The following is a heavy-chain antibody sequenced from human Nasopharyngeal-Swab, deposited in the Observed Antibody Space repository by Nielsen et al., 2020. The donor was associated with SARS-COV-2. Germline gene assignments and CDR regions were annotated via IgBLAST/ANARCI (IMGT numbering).Heavy chain of an antibody. Sequence: ASVKVSCKVSGYTLTELSMHWVRQAPGKGLEWMGGFDPEDGETIYAQKFQGRVTMTEDTSTDTAYMELSSLRSEDTAVYYCATAPSIGCSSTSCSRWYYYYGMDAWGQGTTVTVSS. CDR2: FDPEDGET. J-gene: IGHJ6*02. V-gene: IGHV1-24*01. CDR3: ATAPSIGCSSTSCSRWYYYYGMDA. D-gene: IGHD2-2*01. CDR1: GYTLTELS.